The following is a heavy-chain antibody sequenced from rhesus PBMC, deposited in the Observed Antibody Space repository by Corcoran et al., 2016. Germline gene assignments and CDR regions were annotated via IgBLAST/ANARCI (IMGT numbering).Heavy chain of an antibody. J-gene: IGHJ1*01. CDR2: IYWYDSK. Sequence: QVTLKDSGPALVKPTQTLTLTCTFPGFSINPPGTGFGWIRHPPGKALEWLASIYWYDSKYYSTSLKSRLTISKDTSKNQVVLTMTNMDPVDTATYYCARVQAYYRVREYFEFWGQGALVTVSS. D-gene: IGHD3-16*01. CDR1: GFSINPPGTG. CDR3: ARVQAYYRVREYFEF. V-gene: IGHV2-95*01.